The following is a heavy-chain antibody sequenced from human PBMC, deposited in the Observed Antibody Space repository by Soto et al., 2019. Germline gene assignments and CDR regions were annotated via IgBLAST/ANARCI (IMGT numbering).Heavy chain of an antibody. D-gene: IGHD3-22*01. CDR2: ISGSGGST. J-gene: IGHJ4*02. CDR3: AKDSSGYYSHFDY. CDR1: GFTFSSYA. Sequence: EVQLLESGGGLVQPGGSLRLSCAASGFTFSSYAMSWVRQATGKVLEWVSVISGSGGSTYYADSVKGRITISRDNSKNKLYLQMNSVGAEETAVYYCAKDSSGYYSHFDYWGQGTLVTVSS. V-gene: IGHV3-23*01.